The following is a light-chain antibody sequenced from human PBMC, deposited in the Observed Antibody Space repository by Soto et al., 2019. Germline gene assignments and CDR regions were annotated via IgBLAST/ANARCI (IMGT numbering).Light chain of an antibody. Sequence: EIVLTQSPATLSLSPGERATLSCWASQSVGTYLAWYQQKPGQAPRPLIYDASTRATGVPARFSGSGSGTDFTLTISSIEPEDSAVYYCQQRNNWSFGPGTKVDIK. CDR3: QQRNNWS. CDR2: DAS. CDR1: QSVGTY. V-gene: IGKV3-11*01. J-gene: IGKJ3*01.